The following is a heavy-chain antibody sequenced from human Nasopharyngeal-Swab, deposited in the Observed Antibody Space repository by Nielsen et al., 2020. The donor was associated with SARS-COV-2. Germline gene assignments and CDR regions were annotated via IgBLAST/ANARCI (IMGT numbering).Heavy chain of an antibody. Sequence: ASVKVSCKASGYSFRSYGINWVRQAPGQGLEWMGWISVYNADRNYAEKFQGRVSTTTDTSTTTAYMELRSLRSDDTAMYYCARDVEEWLVVPSLSFDHWGQGTLVTVSS. CDR3: ARDVEEWLVVPSLSFDH. CDR2: ISVYNADR. V-gene: IGHV1-18*01. D-gene: IGHD5-18*01. J-gene: IGHJ4*02. CDR1: GYSFRSYG.